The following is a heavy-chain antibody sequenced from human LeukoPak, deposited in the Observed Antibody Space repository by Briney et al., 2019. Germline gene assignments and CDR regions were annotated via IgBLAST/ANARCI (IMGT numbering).Heavy chain of an antibody. V-gene: IGHV3-23*01. J-gene: IGHJ4*02. Sequence: GGSLRLSCAASGFTFSSYAMSWVRRAPGKGLEWVSAISGSGGSTYYADSVKGRFTISRDNSKNTLYLQMNSLRAEDTAVYYCAKGITIFGVVSNYWGQGTLVTVSS. CDR2: ISGSGGST. CDR1: GFTFSSYA. CDR3: AKGITIFGVVSNY. D-gene: IGHD3-3*01.